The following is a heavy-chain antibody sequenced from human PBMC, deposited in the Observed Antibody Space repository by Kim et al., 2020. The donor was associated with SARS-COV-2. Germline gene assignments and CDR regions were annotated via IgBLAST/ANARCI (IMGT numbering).Heavy chain of an antibody. CDR3: ARDGGRPGSMDV. D-gene: IGHD2-15*01. Sequence: SYADSVKGRFRIARDNSKNTLYLQMNSLRAEDTAVYYCARDGGRPGSMDVWGQGTTVTVSS. J-gene: IGHJ6*02. V-gene: IGHV3-53*01.